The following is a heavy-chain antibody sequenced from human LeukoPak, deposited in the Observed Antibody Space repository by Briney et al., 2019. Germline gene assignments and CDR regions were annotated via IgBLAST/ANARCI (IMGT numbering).Heavy chain of an antibody. J-gene: IGHJ4*02. CDR3: ARDEIPSYCSGGSCYSAGYFDY. CDR2: ISAYNGNT. D-gene: IGHD2-15*01. V-gene: IGHV1-18*01. CDR1: GYTFTSYG. Sequence: ASVKVSCKASGYTFTSYGISWVRQAPGQGLEWMGWISAYNGNTNYAQKLQGRVTMTRDTSTSTVYMELSSLRSEDTTVYYCARDEIPSYCSGGSCYSAGYFDYWGQGTLVTASS.